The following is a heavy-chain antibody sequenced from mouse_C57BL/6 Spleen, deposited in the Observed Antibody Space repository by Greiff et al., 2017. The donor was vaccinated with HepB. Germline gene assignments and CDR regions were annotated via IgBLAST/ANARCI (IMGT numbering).Heavy chain of an antibody. CDR3: ARDRRYDYDGYYAMDY. J-gene: IGHJ4*01. Sequence: DVKLVESEGGLVQPGSSMKLSCTASGFTFSDYYMAWVRQVPEKGLEWVANVNYDGSSTYYLDSLKSRFIISRDNATNILYLQMSSLKSEDTATYYCARDRRYDYDGYYAMDYWGQGTSVTVSS. CDR2: VNYDGSST. D-gene: IGHD2-4*01. CDR1: GFTFSDYY. V-gene: IGHV5-16*01.